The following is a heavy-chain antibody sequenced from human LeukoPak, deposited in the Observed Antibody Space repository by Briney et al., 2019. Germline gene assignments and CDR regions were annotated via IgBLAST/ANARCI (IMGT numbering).Heavy chain of an antibody. CDR2: ISGSCGST. D-gene: IGHD3-9*01. CDR3: ARPMDFDWLLSFDY. J-gene: IGHJ4*02. CDR1: GFTFSSYA. V-gene: IGHV3-23*01. Sequence: GGSLRLSCAASGFTFSSYAMSWVRQDPGKGLEWVSAISGSCGSTYYADSVKGRFTISRDNSKNTVYLQINSLRAEDTAVYYCARPMDFDWLLSFDYWGQGTLVTVSS.